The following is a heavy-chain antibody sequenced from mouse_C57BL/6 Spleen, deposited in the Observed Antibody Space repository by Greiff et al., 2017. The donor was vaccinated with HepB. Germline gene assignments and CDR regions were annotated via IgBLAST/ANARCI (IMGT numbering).Heavy chain of an antibody. D-gene: IGHD1-1*01. Sequence: EVQGVESGAELVKPGASVKLSCTASGFNIKDYYMHWVKQRTEQGLEWIGRIDPEDGETKYAPKFQGKATITAATSSNTAYLQLGRLTSEDTAVYYYATYYYGSSDYFDYWGQGTTLTVAS. V-gene: IGHV14-2*01. CDR3: ATYYYGSSDYFDY. CDR1: GFNIKDYY. CDR2: IDPEDGET. J-gene: IGHJ2*01.